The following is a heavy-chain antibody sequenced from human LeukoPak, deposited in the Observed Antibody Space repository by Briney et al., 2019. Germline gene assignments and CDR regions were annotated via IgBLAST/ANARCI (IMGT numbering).Heavy chain of an antibody. CDR2: IWYDGSNK. Sequence: GGSLRLSCAASGFTFSSYGMHWVRQAPGKGLEGVAVIWYDGSNKYYADSVKGRFTISRDNSKNTLYLQMNSLRAEDTAVYYCARGYGSGSLDAFDIWGQGTMVTVSS. D-gene: IGHD3-10*01. CDR3: ARGYGSGSLDAFDI. J-gene: IGHJ3*02. V-gene: IGHV3-33*01. CDR1: GFTFSSYG.